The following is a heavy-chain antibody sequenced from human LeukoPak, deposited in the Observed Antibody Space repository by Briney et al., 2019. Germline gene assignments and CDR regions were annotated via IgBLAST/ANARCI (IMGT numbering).Heavy chain of an antibody. V-gene: IGHV4-59*02. J-gene: IGHJ6*02. D-gene: IGHD5-18*01. CDR2: ISYSGST. CDR3: ARVRSAGYEYYYGMDV. CDR1: GGSVSTYY. Sequence: PSETLSLTCTVSGGSVSTYYWSWSRLPPGKGLEWIGYISYSGSTNYNPSLKSRVTISVDTSKNQFSLELTSVTAADTAVYYCARVRSAGYEYYYGMDVWGQGTTITVSS.